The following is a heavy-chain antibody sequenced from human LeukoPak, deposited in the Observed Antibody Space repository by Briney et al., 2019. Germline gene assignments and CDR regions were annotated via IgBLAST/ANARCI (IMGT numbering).Heavy chain of an antibody. V-gene: IGHV3-64D*09. D-gene: IGHD3-9*01. CDR1: GFTFSSYS. CDR3: VKDRGRDIFTGYSYAFDI. Sequence: GGSLRLSCAASGFTFSSYSMNWVRQAPGKGLEYVSAINNNGGSTYYADLVKGRFTISRDNSKNTLYLQMSSLRAEDTAVYYCVKDRGRDIFTGYSYAFDIWGQGTMVTVSS. J-gene: IGHJ3*02. CDR2: INNNGGST.